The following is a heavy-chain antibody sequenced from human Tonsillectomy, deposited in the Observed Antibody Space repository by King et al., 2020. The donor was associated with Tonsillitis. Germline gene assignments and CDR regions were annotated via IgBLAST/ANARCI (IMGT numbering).Heavy chain of an antibody. Sequence: VQLVESGGALVQPGGSLRLSCAVSGFTFSNYAMSWVRQAPGKGLEWVSSISGSGGTTFYADSVKGRFTISRDNSKNTVNLQMDRLRVDDTAVYYCAKIETTMATRFDYWGQGTLVAVS. D-gene: IGHD4-23*01. V-gene: IGHV3-23*04. J-gene: IGHJ4*02. CDR3: AKIETTMATRFDY. CDR1: GFTFSNYA. CDR2: ISGSGGTT.